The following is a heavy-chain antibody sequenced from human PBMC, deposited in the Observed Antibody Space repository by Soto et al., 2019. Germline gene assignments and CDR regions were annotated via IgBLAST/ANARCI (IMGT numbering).Heavy chain of an antibody. Sequence: SETLFLTCTVSGGSIISYYWSWIRQPPGKGLEWIGYIYDSGSTSYNPSLKSRVTISVDTSKNQFSLKLSSVTAADTAVYYCARGGSSRSLDYWGQGTLVTVSS. CDR2: IYDSGST. V-gene: IGHV4-59*12. D-gene: IGHD6-13*01. CDR1: GGSIISYY. CDR3: ARGGSSRSLDY. J-gene: IGHJ4*02.